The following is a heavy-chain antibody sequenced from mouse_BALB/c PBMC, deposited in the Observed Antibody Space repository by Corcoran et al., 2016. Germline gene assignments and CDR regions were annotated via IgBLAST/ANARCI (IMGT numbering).Heavy chain of an antibody. D-gene: IGHD1-1*01. CDR3: ARDYGSSSDY. Sequence: EVQLQQSGAELVKPGASVKLSCTASGFNSKDTYMHWVKQRPEQGLEWIGRIDPANGNTKYDPKFQGKATITADTSSNTAYLQLSSLTSEDTAVYYCARDYGSSSDYWGQGTTLTVSS. J-gene: IGHJ2*01. CDR2: IDPANGNT. V-gene: IGHV14-3*02. CDR1: GFNSKDTY.